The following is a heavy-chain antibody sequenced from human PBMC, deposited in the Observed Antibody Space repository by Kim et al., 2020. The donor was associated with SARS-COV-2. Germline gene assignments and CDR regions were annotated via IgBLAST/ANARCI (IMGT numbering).Heavy chain of an antibody. CDR1: GFTFSSYG. V-gene: IGHV3-30*18. Sequence: GGSLRLSCAASGFTFSSYGMHWVRQAPGKGLEWVAVISYDGSNKYYADSVKGRFTISRDNSKNTLYLQMNSLRAEDTAVYYCAKDLTGANLGMDVWGQGTTVTVSS. J-gene: IGHJ6*02. D-gene: IGHD1-20*01. CDR2: ISYDGSNK. CDR3: AKDLTGANLGMDV.